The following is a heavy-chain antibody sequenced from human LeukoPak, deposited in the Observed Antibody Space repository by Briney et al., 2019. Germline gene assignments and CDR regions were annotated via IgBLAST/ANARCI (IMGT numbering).Heavy chain of an antibody. CDR2: INPNSGGT. Sequence: ASVKVSCKASGYTFTGYYMHWVRQAPGQGLEWMGWINPNSGGTNYAQKFQGRVTMTRDTSISTAHMELSRLRSDDTAVYYCARDVAARVADYYYYGMDVWGQGTTVTVSS. CDR1: GYTFTGYY. V-gene: IGHV1-2*02. D-gene: IGHD6-6*01. J-gene: IGHJ6*02. CDR3: ARDVAARVADYYYYGMDV.